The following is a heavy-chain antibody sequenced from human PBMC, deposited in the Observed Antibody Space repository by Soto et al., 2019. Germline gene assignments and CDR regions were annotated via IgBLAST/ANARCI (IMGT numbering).Heavy chain of an antibody. J-gene: IGHJ4*02. D-gene: IGHD3-22*01. CDR3: ARDNDDSSGYFDY. CDR1: GGSISSYY. V-gene: IGHV4-59*12. Sequence: SETLSLTCTVSGGSISSYYWSWIRQPPGKGLEWIGYIYYSGSTNYNPSLKSRVTISVDTSKNQFSLKLSSVTAADTAVYYCARDNDDSSGYFDYWGQGTLVTVSS. CDR2: IYYSGST.